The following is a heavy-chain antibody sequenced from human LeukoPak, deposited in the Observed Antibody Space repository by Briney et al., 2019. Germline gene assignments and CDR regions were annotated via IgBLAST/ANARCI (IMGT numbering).Heavy chain of an antibody. Sequence: GGSLRLSCAASGFTFSSYWMQWVRQAPGRGLLWVSRINSDGSRTNYADSVKGRFTISRDNAKSTVYLQMNSLRVEDTAVYYCARAIGGGAFDIWGQGTMVTVSS. J-gene: IGHJ3*02. CDR3: ARAIGGGAFDI. CDR1: GFTFSSYW. V-gene: IGHV3-74*01. CDR2: INSDGSRT.